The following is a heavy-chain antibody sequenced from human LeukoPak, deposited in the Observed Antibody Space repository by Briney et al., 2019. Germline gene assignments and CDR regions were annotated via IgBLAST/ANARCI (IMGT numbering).Heavy chain of an antibody. CDR2: IYHSGST. CDR1: GGSISSGGYS. CDR3: ARTLYYYDSSGFGH. Sequence: PSETLSLTCAVSGGSISSGGYSWSWIRQPPGKGLEWIGYIYHSGSTYYNPSLKSRVTISVDRSKNQFSLKLSSVTAADTAVYYCARTLYYYDSSGFGHWGQGTLSPSPQ. D-gene: IGHD3-22*01. V-gene: IGHV4-30-2*02. J-gene: IGHJ5*02.